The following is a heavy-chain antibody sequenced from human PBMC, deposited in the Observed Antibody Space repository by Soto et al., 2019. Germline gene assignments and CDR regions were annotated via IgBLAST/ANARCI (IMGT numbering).Heavy chain of an antibody. Sequence: EVLLVESRGGLVQPGRSLRLSCAASGFTFDDHAMHWVRQAPGKGLEWVSIISWNSGIIDYADSVKGRFTISRDNAKNSLYLQMNSLRPEDTALYYCARDISIAAGGIDFWGQGTLVTVSS. V-gene: IGHV3-9*01. CDR3: ARDISIAAGGIDF. CDR2: ISWNSGII. J-gene: IGHJ4*02. CDR1: GFTFDDHA. D-gene: IGHD6-13*01.